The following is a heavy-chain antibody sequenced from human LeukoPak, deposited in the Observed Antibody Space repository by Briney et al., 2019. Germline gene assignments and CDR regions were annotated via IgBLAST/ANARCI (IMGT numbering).Heavy chain of an antibody. Sequence: PGGSLRLSCATSGFTFSSYAMSWVRQAPGKGLEWVSAISGSGGSTYYADSVKGRFTISRDNSKNTLYLQMNSLRAEDTAVYYCAKDVYSSGWSAYWGQGTLVTVSS. J-gene: IGHJ4*02. CDR3: AKDVYSSGWSAY. CDR2: ISGSGGST. V-gene: IGHV3-23*01. D-gene: IGHD6-19*01. CDR1: GFTFSSYA.